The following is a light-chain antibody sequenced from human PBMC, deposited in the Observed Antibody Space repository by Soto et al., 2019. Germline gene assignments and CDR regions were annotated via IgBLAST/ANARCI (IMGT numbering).Light chain of an antibody. CDR2: KAS. CDR1: QSISSW. V-gene: IGKV1-5*03. J-gene: IGKJ1*01. CDR3: QPYNRYWT. Sequence: DIQMTQSPSTLSASVRDRVTITCRASQSISSWLAWYQQKPGKAPKLLIYKASSLESGVPSRFSGSGSGTEFTLTISSLQPDDFATYYCQPYNRYWTFGQGTKVEIK.